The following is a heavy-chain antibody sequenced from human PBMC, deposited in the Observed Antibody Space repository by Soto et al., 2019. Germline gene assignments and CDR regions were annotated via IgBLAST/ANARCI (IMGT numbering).Heavy chain of an antibody. D-gene: IGHD5-18*01. J-gene: IGHJ4*02. CDR3: ARRIQLWTTFDY. CDR1: GGSISSSSYY. CDR2: IYYSGST. V-gene: IGHV4-39*01. Sequence: SETLSLTCTVSGGSISSSSYYWGWIRQPPGKGLEWIGSIYYSGSTYYNPSLKSRVTISVDTSKNQFSLKLSSVTAADTAVYYCARRIQLWTTFDYWGQGTLVTVSS.